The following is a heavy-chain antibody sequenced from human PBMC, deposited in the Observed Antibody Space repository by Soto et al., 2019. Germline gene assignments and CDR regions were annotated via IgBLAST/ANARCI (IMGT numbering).Heavy chain of an antibody. CDR1: GGSISGYL. V-gene: IGHV4-59*01. J-gene: IGHJ6*02. CDR3: ARDKAGTTLNYYFGMDV. Sequence: PSETLYLTCTVSGGSISGYLWTWIRQPPGKGLEWIGYTHYSGSSNYNPSLKTRVTISVDTSKNQFSLKPISVTSADTALYFCARDKAGTTLNYYFGMDVWGQGTTVTVSS. D-gene: IGHD1-7*01. CDR2: THYSGSS.